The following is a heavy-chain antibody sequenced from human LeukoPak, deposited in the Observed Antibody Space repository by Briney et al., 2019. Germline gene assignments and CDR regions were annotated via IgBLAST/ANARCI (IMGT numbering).Heavy chain of an antibody. J-gene: IGHJ4*02. V-gene: IGHV1-18*01. CDR2: ISAYNGNT. Sequence: ASVKVSCKASGYTFTSYGISWVRQAPGQGLEWMGWISAYNGNTNYAQKLQGRVTMTTDTSTSTAYMELRSLRSDDTAVYYCARDRGYYYDSSGYPLDYWGQGTLVTVSS. CDR1: GYTFTSYG. CDR3: ARDRGYYYDSSGYPLDY. D-gene: IGHD3-22*01.